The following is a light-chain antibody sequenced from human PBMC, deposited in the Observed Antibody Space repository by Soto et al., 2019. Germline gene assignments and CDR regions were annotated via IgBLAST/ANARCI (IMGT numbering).Light chain of an antibody. Sequence: DIQMTQSPSSVSASVGDRVTITCQASQGISRSLAWYQQKPGKAPKLLIYSASSLQSGVPSRFSGSGFGTDFTLTISSLQPEDFATYYCQQADTFPITFGQGTRWRL. V-gene: IGKV1D-12*01. CDR2: SAS. CDR1: QGISRS. CDR3: QQADTFPIT. J-gene: IGKJ5*01.